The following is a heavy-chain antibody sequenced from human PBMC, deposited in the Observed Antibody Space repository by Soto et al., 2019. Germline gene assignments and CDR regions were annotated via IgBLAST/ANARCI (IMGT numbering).Heavy chain of an antibody. CDR2: ISAYTGNT. CDR3: ARGVREYQLLYWFDP. Sequence: ASVKVSCKASGYTFTSDGISWVRQAPGQGLEWMGWISAYTGNTNYARKLQGRVTMTTDTSTSTAYMELRSLRSDDTAVYYWARGVREYQLLYWFDPWGQGTLVTVSS. CDR1: GYTFTSDG. D-gene: IGHD2-2*01. V-gene: IGHV1-18*01. J-gene: IGHJ5*02.